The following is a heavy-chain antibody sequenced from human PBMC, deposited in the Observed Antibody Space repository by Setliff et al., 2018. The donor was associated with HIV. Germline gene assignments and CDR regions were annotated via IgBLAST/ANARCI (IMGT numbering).Heavy chain of an antibody. V-gene: IGHV4-4*09. J-gene: IGHJ4*02. CDR3: ARLGYVTFDFDY. CDR1: GASISSYY. D-gene: IGHD3-16*01. Sequence: SETLSLTCTVSGASISSYYWNWIRQPPGKGLEWIGFIFASGDTKYNPSLQSRVSMSIDTSKNQFSLKLSSVTAADTAMYFCARLGYVTFDFDYWGQGTLVTVSS. CDR2: IFASGDT.